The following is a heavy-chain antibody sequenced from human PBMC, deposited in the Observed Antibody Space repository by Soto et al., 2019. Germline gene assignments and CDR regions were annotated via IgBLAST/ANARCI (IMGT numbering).Heavy chain of an antibody. J-gene: IGHJ3*02. CDR2: TYSRGST. D-gene: IGHD3-10*01. V-gene: IGHV4-31*03. CDR3: AREEAGAFDI. CDR1: GVSMSSGGYY. Sequence: QVQLQESGPGLVKPSQTLSLTCTVSGVSMSSGGYYWPWIRQHPGKGLEWIGYTYSRGSTYYNPSLKSGLTISVDTTKIRFAQRLRSVTAADTAVYYGAREEAGAFDIWGQGTMVTVSS.